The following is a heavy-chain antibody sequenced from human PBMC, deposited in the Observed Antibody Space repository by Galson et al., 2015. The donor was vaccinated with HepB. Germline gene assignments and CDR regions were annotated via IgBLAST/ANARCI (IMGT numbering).Heavy chain of an antibody. J-gene: IGHJ4*02. CDR2: VYYSGST. Sequence: ETLSLTCTVSGVSLSSGSSYWSWIRQPPGKGLEWIGYVYYSGSTNFNPSLKSRVTISVDTSKNQFSLKLSSVTAADTAVYYCARDFYGGTYYFDFWGQGALVTVSS. CDR1: GVSLSSGSSY. V-gene: IGHV4-61*01. D-gene: IGHD3-3*01. CDR3: ARDFYGGTYYFDF.